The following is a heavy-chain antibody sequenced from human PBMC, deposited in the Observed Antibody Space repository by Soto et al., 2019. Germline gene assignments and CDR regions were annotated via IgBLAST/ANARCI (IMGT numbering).Heavy chain of an antibody. Sequence: QVQLVESGGGVVEPGRSLRLSCAASGFTFSSYAMHWVRQAPGKGLEWVAVISYDGSNKYYEDSVKGRFTISRDNSKNTLYLQMNSLRAEDTAVYYCARDRVAYDILTGYYDYCGQGTLVTVSS. D-gene: IGHD3-9*01. CDR3: ARDRVAYDILTGYYDY. CDR2: ISYDGSNK. V-gene: IGHV3-30-3*01. J-gene: IGHJ4*02. CDR1: GFTFSSYA.